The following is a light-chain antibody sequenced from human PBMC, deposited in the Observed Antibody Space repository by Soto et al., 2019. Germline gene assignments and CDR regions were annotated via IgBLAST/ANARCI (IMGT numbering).Light chain of an antibody. CDR1: SSDVGGYNY. CDR3: SSYAGSNNVV. Sequence: QSVLTQPPSASGSPGQSVTISCTGTSSDVGGYNYVSWYQQHPGKAPKLILYEVSKRPSGVPDRFSGSKSGNTASLTVSGLQADDEADYYCSSYAGSNNVVFGGGTKLTVL. CDR2: EVS. V-gene: IGLV2-8*01. J-gene: IGLJ2*01.